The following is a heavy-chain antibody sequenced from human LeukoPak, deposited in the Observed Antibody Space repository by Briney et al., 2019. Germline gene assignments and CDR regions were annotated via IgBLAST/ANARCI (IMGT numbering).Heavy chain of an antibody. CDR3: ASWDCSGGSCYRGDFDY. J-gene: IGHJ4*02. Sequence: ASVKVSCKASGYTFTSYYMHWVRQAPGQGLEWMGIINPSGGGTSYAQKFQGRVTMTRDTSTSTVYMELSSLRSEVTAVYYCASWDCSGGSCYRGDFDYWGQGTLVTVSS. V-gene: IGHV1-46*01. CDR2: INPSGGGT. D-gene: IGHD2-15*01. CDR1: GYTFTSYY.